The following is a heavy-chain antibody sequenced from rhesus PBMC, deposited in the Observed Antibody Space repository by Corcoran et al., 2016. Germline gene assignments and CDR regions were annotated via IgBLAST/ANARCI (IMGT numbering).Heavy chain of an antibody. V-gene: IGHV4S11*01. Sequence: QVQLQESGPGLVTPSETLSLTCAVTGGSMSTRYWPWISPAPGKGLEWIGRIDSSGSTYYNPSLKSRVTLSVDTSMNRFSLKLSSVTAADTAVYYCARRQRGAAATDYWGQGVLVTVSS. CDR3: ARRQRGAAATDY. CDR1: GGSMSTRY. D-gene: IGHD6-43*01. J-gene: IGHJ4*01. CDR2: IDSSGST.